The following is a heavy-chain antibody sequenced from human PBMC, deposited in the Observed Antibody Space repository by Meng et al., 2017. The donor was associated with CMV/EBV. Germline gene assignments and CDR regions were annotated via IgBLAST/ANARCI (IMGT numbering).Heavy chain of an antibody. J-gene: IGHJ6*02. Sequence: SETLSLTCAVYGGSFSGYYWSWIRQPPGKGLEWIGEINHSGSTNYNPSLKSRVTTSVDTSKNQFSLKLSSVTAADTAVYYCATRDGLFPGWGRYYYYGMDVWGQGTTVTVSS. CDR2: INHSGST. CDR1: GGSFSGYY. CDR3: ATRDGLFPGWGRYYYYGMDV. V-gene: IGHV4-34*01. D-gene: IGHD2-21*01.